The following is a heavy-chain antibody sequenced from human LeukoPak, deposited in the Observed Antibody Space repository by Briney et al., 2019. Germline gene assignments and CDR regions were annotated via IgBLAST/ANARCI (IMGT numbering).Heavy chain of an antibody. Sequence: GGSLRLSCAVSGFTFSSYSMNWVRQAPGKGLEWFSSISSSSNYIYYADSVRGRFTISRDNAKNSLSLQMNSLRAEDTAVYYCARDRLLEDRDYNYYYYMDVWGKGTTVTISS. V-gene: IGHV3-21*01. CDR3: ARDRLLEDRDYNYYYYMDV. D-gene: IGHD1-1*01. CDR2: ISSSSNYI. J-gene: IGHJ6*03. CDR1: GFTFSSYS.